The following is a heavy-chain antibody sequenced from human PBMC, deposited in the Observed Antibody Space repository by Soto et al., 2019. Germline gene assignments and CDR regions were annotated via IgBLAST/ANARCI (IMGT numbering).Heavy chain of an antibody. J-gene: IGHJ6*02. CDR1: GGTFSAYA. CDR2: ILPLSGTS. V-gene: IGHV1-69*06. Sequence: ASVKVSCKASGGTFSAYAISWVRQAPGQGLEWMGGILPLSGTSNYTQRFQGRVTITADKSTSTAYMELSSLRSDDTAVYYCARTNPTKYYDYVWGHYRREGMDVWGQGDTVTVSS. D-gene: IGHD3-16*02. CDR3: ARTNPTKYYDYVWGHYRREGMDV.